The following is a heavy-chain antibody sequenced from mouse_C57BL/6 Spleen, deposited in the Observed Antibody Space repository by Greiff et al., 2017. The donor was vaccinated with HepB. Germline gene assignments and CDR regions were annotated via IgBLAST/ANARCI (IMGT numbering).Heavy chain of an antibody. V-gene: IGHV5-9-1*02. CDR1: GFTFSSYD. CDR2: ISSGGDYI. Sequence: EVQLVESGEGLVKPGGSLKLSCAASGFTFSSYDMSWVRQTPEKRLEWVAYISSGGDYIYYADTVKGRFTISRDNARNTLYLQMSSLKSEDTAMYYCTRSPKDSSGYYFDYWGQGTTLTVSS. J-gene: IGHJ2*01. CDR3: TRSPKDSSGYYFDY. D-gene: IGHD3-2*02.